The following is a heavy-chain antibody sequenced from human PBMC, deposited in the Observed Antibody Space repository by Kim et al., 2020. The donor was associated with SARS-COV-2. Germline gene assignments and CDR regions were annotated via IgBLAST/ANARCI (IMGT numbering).Heavy chain of an antibody. V-gene: IGHV3-15*01. D-gene: IGHD2-15*01. CDR2: IKSKTDGGTT. Sequence: LSLTCAASGFTFSNAWMSWVRQAPGKGLEWVGRIKSKTDGGTTDYAAPVKGRFTISRDDSKNTLYLQMNSLKTEDTAVYYCTTALVAATRYYYYYYYGMDVWGQGTTVTVSS. J-gene: IGHJ6*02. CDR3: TTALVAATRYYYYYYYGMDV. CDR1: GFTFSNAW.